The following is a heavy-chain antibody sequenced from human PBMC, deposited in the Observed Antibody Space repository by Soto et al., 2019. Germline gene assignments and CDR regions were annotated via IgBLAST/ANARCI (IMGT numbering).Heavy chain of an antibody. J-gene: IGHJ4*02. Sequence: QVQLVESGGGLVKPGGSLRLACAASGFSFGDSYMSWVRQAPGKGLXXXXXISGGSSYTNYADSVKGRFTISRDNAKRSLYLEMNSLRADDTAVYYCAKTIVAASGYYFDHWGQGNLVTVSS. CDR2: ISGGSSYT. CDR1: GFSFGDSY. D-gene: IGHD2-21*01. CDR3: AKTIVAASGYYFDH. V-gene: IGHV3-11*06.